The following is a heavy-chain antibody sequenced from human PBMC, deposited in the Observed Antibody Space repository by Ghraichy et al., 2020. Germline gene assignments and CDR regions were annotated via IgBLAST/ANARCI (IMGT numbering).Heavy chain of an antibody. V-gene: IGHV3-11*01. CDR2: ISSSGSTI. Sequence: LSLTCAASGFTFSDYYMSWIRQAPGKGLEWVSYISSSGSTIYYADSVKGRFTISRDNAKNSLYLQMNSLRAEDTAVYYCARDRGDYYGSGSYAYYYYYGMDVWGQGTTVTVSS. CDR3: ARDRGDYYGSGSYAYYYYYGMDV. J-gene: IGHJ6*02. D-gene: IGHD3-10*01. CDR1: GFTFSDYY.